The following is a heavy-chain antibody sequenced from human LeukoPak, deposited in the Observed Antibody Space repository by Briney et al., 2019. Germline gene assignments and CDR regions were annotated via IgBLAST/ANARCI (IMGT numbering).Heavy chain of an antibody. Sequence: PGGSLRLSCAASGFTFSSYAMHWVRQAPGKGLEWVAVISYDGSNKYYADSVKGRFTISRDNSKNTLYLQMNSLRAEDTAVYYCASEYSVGAIVTDYWGQGTLVTVSS. CDR3: ASEYSVGAIVTDY. CDR2: ISYDGSNK. J-gene: IGHJ4*02. CDR1: GFTFSSYA. D-gene: IGHD1-26*01. V-gene: IGHV3-30-3*01.